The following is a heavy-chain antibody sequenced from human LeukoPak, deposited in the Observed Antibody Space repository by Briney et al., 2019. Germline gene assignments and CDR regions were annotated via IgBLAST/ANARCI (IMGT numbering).Heavy chain of an antibody. CDR2: INHSGGT. CDR1: GGSFNGYY. V-gene: IGHV4-34*01. D-gene: IGHD2-2*01. CDR3: ARGQLRLSN. Sequence: SETLSLTCAVYGGSFNGYYWTWIRQTPGKGLEWIGEINHSGGTDYNPSLKSRVTISVDTSKNQFSLKLNSVTAADTAVYYCARGQLRLSNWGQGSLVIVSS. J-gene: IGHJ4*02.